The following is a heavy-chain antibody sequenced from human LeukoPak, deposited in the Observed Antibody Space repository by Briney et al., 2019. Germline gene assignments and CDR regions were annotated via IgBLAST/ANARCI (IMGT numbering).Heavy chain of an antibody. J-gene: IGHJ4*02. CDR3: ARRLCGGDCYSTFSY. Sequence: SETLSLTCAVYGGSFSGYYWSWIRQPPGKGLEWIGEINHSGSTNYNPSLKSRVTISVDTSKNQFSLKLSSVTAADTAVYYCARRLCGGDCYSTFSYWGQGTQVTVSS. CDR2: INHSGST. D-gene: IGHD2-21*02. V-gene: IGHV4-34*01. CDR1: GGSFSGYY.